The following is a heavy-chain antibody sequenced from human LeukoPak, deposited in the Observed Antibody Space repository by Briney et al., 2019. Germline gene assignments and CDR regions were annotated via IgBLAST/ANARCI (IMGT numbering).Heavy chain of an antibody. CDR3: ARALVGLWPYYFDS. D-gene: IGHD5-18*01. CDR2: ISSSSSYI. Sequence: GGSLRLSCAASGFTFSSYSMNWVRQAPGKGLEWVSSISSSSSYIYYADSVKGRFTISRDNAKNSLYLQMNSLRAEDTAVYYCARALVGLWPYYFDSWGQGTLVTVSS. V-gene: IGHV3-21*01. J-gene: IGHJ4*02. CDR1: GFTFSSYS.